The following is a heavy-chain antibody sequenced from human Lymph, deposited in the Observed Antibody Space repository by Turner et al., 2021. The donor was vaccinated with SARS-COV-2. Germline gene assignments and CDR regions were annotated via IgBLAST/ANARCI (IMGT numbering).Heavy chain of an antibody. V-gene: IGHV3-21*01. J-gene: IGHJ4*02. CDR2: ITFTSSYI. CDR1: GFTFSSYS. CDR3: ARGPPDFPYYFVY. D-gene: IGHD2-21*02. Sequence: EVQLVESGGGLVKPGGSLRLSCAASGFTFSSYSMNWVRQAPGKGLEWVSSITFTSSYIDYADSVKGRFTISRDNAKNSLYLQMNSLRAEDTAVYYCARGPPDFPYYFVYWGQGTLVTVSS.